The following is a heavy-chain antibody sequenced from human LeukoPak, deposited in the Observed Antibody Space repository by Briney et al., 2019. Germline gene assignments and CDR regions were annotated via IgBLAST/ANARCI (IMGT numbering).Heavy chain of an antibody. CDR2: IVGSGGIT. V-gene: IGHV3-23*01. CDR3: AKTTVGYSSGRYPGWPADS. Sequence: GGSLRLSCVASGFTFGSFAMYWVRQAPRKGLEWVSGIVGSGGITYYADSVQGRFTISRDNSKNTVYLQMNSLRDEDTAIYYCAKTTVGYSSGRYPGWPADSWGQGAPVIVSS. CDR1: GFTFGSFA. J-gene: IGHJ4*02. D-gene: IGHD6-19*01.